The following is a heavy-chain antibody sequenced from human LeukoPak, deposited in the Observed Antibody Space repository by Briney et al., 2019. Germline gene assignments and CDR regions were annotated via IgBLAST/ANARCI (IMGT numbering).Heavy chain of an antibody. D-gene: IGHD3-10*01. Sequence: GGSLRLSCAASGFTLSSFGMHWVRQAPGKGLEWMTVISYDGSVIYNADSVKGRFTISRDNSKNTLYLQMDSLRADDTAVYYCAKERSFGPRDFDYWGQGTTVTVSS. J-gene: IGHJ4*02. CDR3: AKERSFGPRDFDY. CDR1: GFTLSSFG. V-gene: IGHV3-30*18. CDR2: ISYDGSVI.